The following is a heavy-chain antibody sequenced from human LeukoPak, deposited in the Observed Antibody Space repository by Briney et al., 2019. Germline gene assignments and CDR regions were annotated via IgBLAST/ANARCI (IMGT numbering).Heavy chain of an antibody. CDR3: ARDQGYYYDSSGYYS. D-gene: IGHD3-22*01. CDR1: GGTFSSYA. Sequence: ASVTVSCKASGGTFSSYAISWVRQAPGQGLERMGGIIPIFGTANYAQKFQGRVKITTDESTSTAYMELSSLRSEDTAVYYCARDQGYYYDSSGYYSWGQGTLVTVSS. J-gene: IGHJ4*02. V-gene: IGHV1-69*05. CDR2: IIPIFGTA.